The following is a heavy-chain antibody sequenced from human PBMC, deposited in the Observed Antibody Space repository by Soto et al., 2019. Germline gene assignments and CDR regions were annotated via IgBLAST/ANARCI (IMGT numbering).Heavy chain of an antibody. CDR2: INPSGGST. D-gene: IGHD3-22*01. Sequence: ASVKVSCKASGYTFTSYYMHWVRQAPGQGLEWMGIINPSGGSTSYAQKFQGRVTMTRDTSTSTVYMELSSLRSEDTAVYYCARGYTRRITMIVVGYWGQGTLVTVSS. J-gene: IGHJ4*02. V-gene: IGHV1-46*01. CDR3: ARGYTRRITMIVVGY. CDR1: GYTFTSYY.